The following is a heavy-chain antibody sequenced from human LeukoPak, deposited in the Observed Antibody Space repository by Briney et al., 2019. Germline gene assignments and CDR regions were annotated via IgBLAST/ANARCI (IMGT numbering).Heavy chain of an antibody. CDR2: ISDIGSI. J-gene: IGHJ4*02. CDR1: GGSISSYY. CDR3: ARHQYGSGTSYPLDY. V-gene: IGHV4-59*08. Sequence: SETLSLTCTVSGGSISSYYWSWIRQPPGKGLEWIAYISDIGSINYNPSLKSRVTISLDTSKNQFSLKLSSVTAADTAVYYCARHQYGSGTSYPLDYWGQGTLVTVSS. D-gene: IGHD3-10*01.